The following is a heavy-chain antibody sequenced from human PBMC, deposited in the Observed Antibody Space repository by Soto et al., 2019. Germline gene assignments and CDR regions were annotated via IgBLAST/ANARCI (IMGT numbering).Heavy chain of an antibody. J-gene: IGHJ6*02. CDR3: ARQGRNTKIVILRHYATDF. D-gene: IGHD3-22*01. Sequence: SETLSLTCSVSSGSISSNSYLWGWIHQPPGKGLEWIGAILYSGDTYYSESLKSRVTMSVDTAKNQFSLKLNSVTAADTAVHYCARQGRNTKIVILRHYATDFWGQGTAVTVSS. V-gene: IGHV4-39*01. CDR1: SGSISSNSYL. CDR2: ILYSGDT.